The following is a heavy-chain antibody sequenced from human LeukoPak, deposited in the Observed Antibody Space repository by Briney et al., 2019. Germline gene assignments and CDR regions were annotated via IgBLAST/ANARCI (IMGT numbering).Heavy chain of an antibody. CDR2: ISSSGSTI. Sequence: PGGSLRLSCAASGFTFSDYYMSWIRQAPGKGLEWVSYISSSGSTIYYADSVKGRFTISRDNAKNSLYLQMNSLRAEDTAFYYCSRVAYDFWSAGYYYYMDVWAKGPRSPSP. V-gene: IGHV3-11*01. CDR3: SRVAYDFWSAGYYYYMDV. J-gene: IGHJ6*03. D-gene: IGHD3-3*01. CDR1: GFTFSDYY.